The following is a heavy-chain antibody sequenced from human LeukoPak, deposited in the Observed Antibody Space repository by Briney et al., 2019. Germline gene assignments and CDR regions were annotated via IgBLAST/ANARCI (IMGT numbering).Heavy chain of an antibody. CDR3: ARDAHYDNSGYYYDY. Sequence: GGSLRLSCAASGFTFSNYSMNWVRQAPGKGLEWVSYISSSSSTIYYADSVKGRFTISRDNAKNSLFLQMNSLRDDDTAVYYCARDAHYDNSGYYYDYWGQGTLVTVSS. CDR1: GFTFSNYS. CDR2: ISSSSSTI. D-gene: IGHD3-22*01. V-gene: IGHV3-48*02. J-gene: IGHJ4*02.